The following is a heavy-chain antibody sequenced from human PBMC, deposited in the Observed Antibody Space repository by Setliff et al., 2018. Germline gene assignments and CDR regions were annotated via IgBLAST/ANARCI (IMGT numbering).Heavy chain of an antibody. CDR2: LWYGGSYGGSNK. CDR1: GFTFSSYG. J-gene: IGHJ4*02. CDR3: ARTCSGSGCYAGLES. V-gene: IGHV3-33*01. D-gene: IGHD2-15*01. Sequence: GGSLRLSCAGSGFTFSSYGMHWVRQAPGKGLEWVAVLWYGGSYGGSNKSYADSVKGRFTISRDNSKNMLYLQMNSLRAEDTDVYYCARTCSGSGCYAGLESWGQGTPVTVSS.